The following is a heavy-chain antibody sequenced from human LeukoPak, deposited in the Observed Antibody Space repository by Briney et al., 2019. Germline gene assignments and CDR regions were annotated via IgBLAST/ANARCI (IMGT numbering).Heavy chain of an antibody. J-gene: IGHJ3*02. CDR2: ISSNGGST. D-gene: IGHD2-21*02. CDR1: GFTFSYYA. CDR3: ARAKGRLLSAFDI. Sequence: GGSLRLSCAASGFTFSYYAMHWVRQALGKGLEYVSAISSNGGSTYYANSVKGRFTISRDNSKNTLYLQMGSLRAEDMAVYYCARAKGRLLSAFDIWGHGTMVTVSS. V-gene: IGHV3-64*01.